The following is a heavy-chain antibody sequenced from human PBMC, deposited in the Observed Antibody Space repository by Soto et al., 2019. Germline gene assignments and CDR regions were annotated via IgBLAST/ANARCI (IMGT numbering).Heavy chain of an antibody. V-gene: IGHV1-69*08. Sequence: QVQLVQSGAEEKKPGSSVKVSCKASGGTFSSYTISWVRQAPGQGLEWMGRIIPIIGIASYAQRFQGRVTINADKSTSTAYMELSSLRSADTAVCYCAREEYYDGSGACFDYWGQGTMVTVSS. J-gene: IGHJ4*02. D-gene: IGHD3-10*01. CDR2: IIPIIGIA. CDR3: AREEYYDGSGACFDY. CDR1: GGTFSSYT.